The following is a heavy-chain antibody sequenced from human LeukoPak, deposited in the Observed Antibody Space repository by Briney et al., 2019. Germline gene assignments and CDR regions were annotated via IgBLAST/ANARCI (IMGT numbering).Heavy chain of an antibody. D-gene: IGHD1-26*01. Sequence: SQTLSLTCTVSGGSISSSSYYWGWIRQPPARGLEWLGSIYYSGSTYYNPSLKSRVTISVDPSKNQFSLKLSSVTAADTAVYYCARTYFLWELLNAFDIWGQGTMVTVPS. CDR2: IYYSGST. CDR1: GGSISSSSYY. J-gene: IGHJ3*02. V-gene: IGHV4-39*01. CDR3: ARTYFLWELLNAFDI.